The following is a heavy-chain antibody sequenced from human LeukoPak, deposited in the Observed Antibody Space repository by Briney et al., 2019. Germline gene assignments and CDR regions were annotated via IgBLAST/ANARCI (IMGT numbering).Heavy chain of an antibody. CDR2: IYTSGST. J-gene: IGHJ6*04. CDR3: ARDGYDFLTGYPPPLDV. V-gene: IGHV4-61*02. CDR1: GGSISSGSYY. Sequence: SETLSLTCTVSGGSISSGSYYWSWIRQPAGKGLEWIGRIYTSGSTNYNPSLKRRVTISVDTSKNQFSLKLSSVTAADTAVYYCARDGYDFLTGYPPPLDVWGKGTTVTISS. D-gene: IGHD3-9*01.